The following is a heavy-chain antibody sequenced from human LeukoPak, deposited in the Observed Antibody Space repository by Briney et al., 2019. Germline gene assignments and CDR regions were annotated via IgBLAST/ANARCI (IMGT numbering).Heavy chain of an antibody. CDR2: INSDESST. CDR3: AREPPSPDIVVVPAVFDP. V-gene: IGHV3-74*01. Sequence: GGSLRLSCAASGFTFSSYWMHWVRQAPGKGLVWVSRINSDESSTSYADSVKGRFTISRDNAKNTLYLQMNSLRAEDTAVYYCAREPPSPDIVVVPAVFDPWGQGTLVTVSS. CDR1: GFTFSSYW. J-gene: IGHJ5*02. D-gene: IGHD2-2*01.